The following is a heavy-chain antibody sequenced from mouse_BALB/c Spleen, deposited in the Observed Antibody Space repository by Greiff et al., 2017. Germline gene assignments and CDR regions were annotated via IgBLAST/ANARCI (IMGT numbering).Heavy chain of an antibody. CDR2: INPYNDGT. D-gene: IGHD2-14*01. CDR3: ARRGNYYRYDDAMDY. Sequence: EVKLMESGPELVKPGASVKMSCKASGYTFTSYVMHWVKQKPGQGLEWIGYINPYNDGTKYNEKFKGKATLTSDKSSSTAYMELSSLTSEDSAVYYCARRGNYYRYDDAMDYWGQGTSVTVSS. V-gene: IGHV1-14*01. CDR1: GYTFTSYV. J-gene: IGHJ4*01.